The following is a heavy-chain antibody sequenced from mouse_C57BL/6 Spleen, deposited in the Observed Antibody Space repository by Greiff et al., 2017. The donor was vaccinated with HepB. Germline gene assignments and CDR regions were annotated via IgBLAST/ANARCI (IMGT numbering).Heavy chain of an antibody. V-gene: IGHV1-81*01. D-gene: IGHD4-1*01. CDR2: IYPRSGNT. Sequence: VQRVESGAELARPGASVKLSCKASGYTFTSYGISWVKQRTGQGLEWIGEIYPRSGNTYYNEKFKGKATLTADKSSSTAYMELRSLTSEDSAVYFCAREEELGRFAYWGQGTLVTVSA. CDR1: GYTFTSYG. J-gene: IGHJ3*01. CDR3: AREEELGRFAY.